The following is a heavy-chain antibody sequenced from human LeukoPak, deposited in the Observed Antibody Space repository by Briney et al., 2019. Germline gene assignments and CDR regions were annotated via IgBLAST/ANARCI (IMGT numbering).Heavy chain of an antibody. Sequence: PGGSLRLSCAASGFTFSNHNMDWVRQAPGKGLEWIGSIYYSGGTYYNPSLKSRVTISIDTSKNQFSLKLRSVTAADTAVYYCARDGNALWGQGTLVTVSS. D-gene: IGHD1-1*01. CDR3: ARDGNAL. V-gene: IGHV4-39*07. J-gene: IGHJ4*02. CDR1: GFTFSNHN. CDR2: IYYSGGT.